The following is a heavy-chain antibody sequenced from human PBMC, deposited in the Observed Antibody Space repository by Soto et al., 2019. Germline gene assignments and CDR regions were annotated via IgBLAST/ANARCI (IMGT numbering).Heavy chain of an antibody. J-gene: IGHJ6*02. CDR1: GGTFSSYA. CDR2: IIPIFGTA. CDR3: ARSLSAARSPYYYYGMDV. V-gene: IGHV1-69*01. D-gene: IGHD6-6*01. Sequence: QVQLVQSGAEVKKPGSSVKVSCKASGGTFSSYAISWVRQAPGQGLEWMGGIIPIFGTANYAQKFQGRVTITADESKGKGYIELDRLESEDTAVYYCARSLSAARSPYYYYGMDVWGQGTTVTVSS.